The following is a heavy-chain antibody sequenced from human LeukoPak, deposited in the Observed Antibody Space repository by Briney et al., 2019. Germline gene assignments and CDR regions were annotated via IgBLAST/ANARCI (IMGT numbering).Heavy chain of an antibody. Sequence: SVKVSCKASGGTFSSYAISWVRQAPGQGPEWMGRIIPILGIANYAQKFQGRVTITADKSTSTAYMELSSLRSEDTAVYYCARHYDILTSLGTNLYYYGMDVWGQGTTVTVSS. CDR3: ARHYDILTSLGTNLYYYGMDV. CDR1: GGTFSSYA. V-gene: IGHV1-69*04. D-gene: IGHD3-9*01. J-gene: IGHJ6*02. CDR2: IIPILGIA.